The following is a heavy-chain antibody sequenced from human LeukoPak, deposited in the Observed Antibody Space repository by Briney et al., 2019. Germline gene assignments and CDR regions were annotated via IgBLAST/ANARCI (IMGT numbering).Heavy chain of an antibody. CDR2: ISSSSSYI. CDR3: ARDREQQLVDY. J-gene: IGHJ4*02. D-gene: IGHD6-13*01. V-gene: IGHV3-21*01. CDR1: GFTFSNYS. Sequence: GGSLRLSCAASGFTFSNYSMNWVRQAPGKGLEWVSSISSSSSYIYYADSVKGRFTISRDNAKNSLYLQMNSLRAEDTAVYYCARDREQQLVDYWGQGTLVTVSS.